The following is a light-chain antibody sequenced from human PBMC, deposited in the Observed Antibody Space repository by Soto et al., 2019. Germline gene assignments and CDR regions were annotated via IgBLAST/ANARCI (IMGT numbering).Light chain of an antibody. V-gene: IGLV2-14*01. J-gene: IGLJ1*01. CDR3: SSYTTSSTRV. CDR1: SSDVGIYNY. Sequence: QSALTQPASVSGSPGQSIAISCTGSSSDVGIYNYVSWYQQHPGKVPKLIIYEVTSRPSGVSNRFSGSKSGNTASLTISGLQAEDEADYYCSSYTTSSTRVFGTGTRSPS. CDR2: EVT.